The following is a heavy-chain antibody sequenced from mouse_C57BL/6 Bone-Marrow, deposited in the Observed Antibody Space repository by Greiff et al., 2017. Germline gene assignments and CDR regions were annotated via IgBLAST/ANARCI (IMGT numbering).Heavy chain of an antibody. CDR3: AREVASSGYFYAMDY. Sequence: VQLQQSGPELVKPGASVKIPCKASGYTFTDYNMDWVKQSHGKSLEWIGDINPNNGGTIYNQKFKGKATLTVDKSSSTAYMELRSLTSEDTAVYYCAREVASSGYFYAMDYWGQGTSVTVSS. V-gene: IGHV1-18*01. J-gene: IGHJ4*01. D-gene: IGHD3-2*02. CDR1: GYTFTDYN. CDR2: INPNNGGT.